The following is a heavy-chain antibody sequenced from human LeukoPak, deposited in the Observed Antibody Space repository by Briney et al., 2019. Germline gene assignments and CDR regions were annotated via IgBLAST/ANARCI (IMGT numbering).Heavy chain of an antibody. CDR1: GFTFSSYA. Sequence: GGSLRLSCAASGFTFSSYAMSWVRQAPGKGLEWVSAISGSGGSTYYADSVKGRFTISRDNSKNTPYLQMNSLRAEDTAVYYCAKDQGGPYYYYYYGMDVWGQGTTVTVSS. D-gene: IGHD3-16*01. CDR3: AKDQGGPYYYYYYGMDV. CDR2: ISGSGGST. V-gene: IGHV3-23*01. J-gene: IGHJ6*02.